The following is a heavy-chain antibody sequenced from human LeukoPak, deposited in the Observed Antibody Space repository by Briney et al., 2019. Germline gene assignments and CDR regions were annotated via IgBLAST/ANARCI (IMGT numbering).Heavy chain of an antibody. CDR2: ISGSSSYI. Sequence: GGSLRLSCAASGFTFSSYSMNWVRQAPGKGLEWVSSISGSSSYIYYADSVKGRFTISRDNAKNSLYLQMNSLRAEDTAVYYCAGAYYYDSSPIDYWGQGTLVTVSS. J-gene: IGHJ4*02. D-gene: IGHD3-22*01. CDR1: GFTFSSYS. V-gene: IGHV3-21*01. CDR3: AGAYYYDSSPIDY.